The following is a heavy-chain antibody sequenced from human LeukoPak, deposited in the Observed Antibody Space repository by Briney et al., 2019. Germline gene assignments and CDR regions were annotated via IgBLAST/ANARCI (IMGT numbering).Heavy chain of an antibody. J-gene: IGHJ4*02. CDR2: ISYDGSNK. D-gene: IGHD3-22*01. CDR1: GFTFSSYA. V-gene: IGHV3-30-3*01. CDR3: TKAMTKGPPFDY. Sequence: PGGSLRLSCAASGFTFSSYAMHWVRQAPGKGLEWVAVISYDGSNKHYADSVKGRFTISRDNSKNTLYLQMNSLRAEDTAVYYCTKAMTKGPPFDYWGQGTLVTVS.